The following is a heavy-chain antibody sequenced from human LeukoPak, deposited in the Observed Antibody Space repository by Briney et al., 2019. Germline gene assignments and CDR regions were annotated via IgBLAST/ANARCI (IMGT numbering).Heavy chain of an antibody. Sequence: SETLSLTCTVSGGSISSSIYYWGWIRQPPGEGLEWIASVSYSGSTYYNPSLKSRVTISVDTSKNQFSLKLSSVTAADTAVYYCARDRDYVWGSLYYYYYMDVWGKGTTVTVSS. CDR3: ARDRDYVWGSLYYYYYMDV. V-gene: IGHV4-39*02. CDR1: GGSISSSIYY. J-gene: IGHJ6*03. CDR2: VSYSGST. D-gene: IGHD3-16*01.